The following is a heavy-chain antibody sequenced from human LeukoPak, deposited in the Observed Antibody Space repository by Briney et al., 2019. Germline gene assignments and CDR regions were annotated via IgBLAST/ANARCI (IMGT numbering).Heavy chain of an antibody. J-gene: IGHJ5*02. CDR1: GYTFTSYD. D-gene: IGHD3-3*01. Sequence: ASVKVSCKASGYTFTSYDINWVRQATGQGLEWMGWMNPNSGNTGYAQKFQGRVTITRNISISTAYMELSSLRSEDTAVYYCARGRYDFWSGYYTGWFDPWGQGTLVTVSS. CDR2: MNPNSGNT. V-gene: IGHV1-8*03. CDR3: ARGRYDFWSGYYTGWFDP.